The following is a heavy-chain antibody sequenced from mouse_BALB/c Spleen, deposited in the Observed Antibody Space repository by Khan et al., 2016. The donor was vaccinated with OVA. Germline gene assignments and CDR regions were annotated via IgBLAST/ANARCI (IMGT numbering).Heavy chain of an antibody. Sequence: VQLQESGPGLVAPSQSLSITCTISGFSFTNYGIHWVRQPPGKGLEWLVVIWSDGSTSYNSALKSRLSIIRDNSKSQVFLRMNSLQTDDTAMYYCARQHYLHYYIMDYGGQGTSVIVSS. CDR3: ARQHYLHYYIMDY. V-gene: IGHV2-6-1*01. J-gene: IGHJ4*01. CDR1: GFSFTNYG. CDR2: IWSDGST. D-gene: IGHD1-1*01.